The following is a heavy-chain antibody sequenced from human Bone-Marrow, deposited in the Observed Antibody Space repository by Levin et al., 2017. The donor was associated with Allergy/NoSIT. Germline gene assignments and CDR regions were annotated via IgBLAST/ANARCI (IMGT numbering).Heavy chain of an antibody. V-gene: IGHV7-4-1*02. CDR1: GYTFTSYA. J-gene: IGHJ5*02. D-gene: IGHD2-15*01. CDR2: INTNTGNP. CDR3: ARASCSGDSCYFPP. Sequence: KSGESLKISCKASGYTFTSYAMNWVRQAPGQGLEWMGWINTNTGNPTYAQGFTGRFVFSLDTSVSTAYLQISSLKTGDTAVYYCARASCSGDSCYFPPWGQGTLVTVSS.